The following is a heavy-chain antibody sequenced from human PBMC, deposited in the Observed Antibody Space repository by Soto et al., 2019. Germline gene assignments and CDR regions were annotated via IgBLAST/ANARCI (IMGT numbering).Heavy chain of an antibody. Sequence: SETLSLTCTVSGGSISSGDYYWSWIRQPPGKGLEWIGYIYYSGSTYYNPSLKSRVTISVDTSKNQFSLKLSSVTAADTAVYYCASIPYDSSGYYSDYWGQGTLVTVPQ. CDR3: ASIPYDSSGYYSDY. V-gene: IGHV4-30-4*01. CDR2: IYYSGST. D-gene: IGHD3-22*01. CDR1: GGSISSGDYY. J-gene: IGHJ4*02.